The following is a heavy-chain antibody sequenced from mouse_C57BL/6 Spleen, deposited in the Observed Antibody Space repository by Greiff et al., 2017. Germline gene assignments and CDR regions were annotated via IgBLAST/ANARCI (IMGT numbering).Heavy chain of an antibody. Sequence: EVKLMESGGGLVQPGGSMKLSCVASGFTFSNYWMNWVRQSPEKGLEWVAQIRLKSDNYATHYAESVKGRFTISRDDSKSSVYLQMNNLRAEDTGIYYCTGPPYSNLFDYWGQGTTLTVSS. J-gene: IGHJ2*01. CDR1: GFTFSNYW. D-gene: IGHD2-5*01. CDR2: IRLKSDNYAT. CDR3: TGPPYSNLFDY. V-gene: IGHV6-3*01.